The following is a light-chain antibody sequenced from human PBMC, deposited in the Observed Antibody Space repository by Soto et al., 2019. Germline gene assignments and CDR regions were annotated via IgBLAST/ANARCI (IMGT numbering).Light chain of an antibody. Sequence: EIVLTQCPGSLSLSPGQRGTLSCRASQSVDSTFFAWYQKKPGQAPRLLIYGASKRDTGVPDRFSGSGSGTDFTLTISRLEPEDLAVYYCQQYMSSVTFGQGTKVEI. V-gene: IGKV3-20*01. CDR3: QQYMSSVT. CDR2: GAS. J-gene: IGKJ1*01. CDR1: QSVDSTF.